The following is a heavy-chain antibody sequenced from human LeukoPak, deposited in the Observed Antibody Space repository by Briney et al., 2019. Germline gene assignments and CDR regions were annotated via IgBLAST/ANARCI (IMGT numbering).Heavy chain of an antibody. J-gene: IGHJ3*02. CDR3: AREPPLRDAFDI. V-gene: IGHV3-21*01. D-gene: IGHD1-14*01. CDR2: ISSSSSYI. Sequence: GGSLRFSCAASGFTFSSYSMNWVRQAPGKGLEWVSSISSSSSYIYYADSVKGRFTISRDNAKNSLYLQMNSLRAEDTAVYYCAREPPLRDAFDIWGQGTMVTVSS. CDR1: GFTFSSYS.